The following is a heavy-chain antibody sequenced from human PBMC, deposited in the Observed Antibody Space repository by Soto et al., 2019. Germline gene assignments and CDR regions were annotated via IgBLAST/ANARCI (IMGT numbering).Heavy chain of an antibody. V-gene: IGHV3-30*03. CDR2: ISYDASNK. Sequence: QVQLVESGGGVVQPGRSLRLSCAASGFTFSSYGMHWVRQAPGKGLEWVAVISYDASNKYYADSVKGRFTISRDNSKNTLYLQMNSLRAEDTAVYYCARESGIAAAVYYYYYGMDVWGQGTTVTVSS. CDR1: GFTFSSYG. J-gene: IGHJ6*02. D-gene: IGHD6-13*01. CDR3: ARESGIAAAVYYYYYGMDV.